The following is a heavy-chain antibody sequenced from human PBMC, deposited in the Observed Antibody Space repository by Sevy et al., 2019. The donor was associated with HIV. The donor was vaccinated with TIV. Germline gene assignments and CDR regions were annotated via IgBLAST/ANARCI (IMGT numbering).Heavy chain of an antibody. CDR3: ARDRLGITISAEWGGGMDV. V-gene: IGHV3-33*01. CDR1: GFSFSDYG. Sequence: GGSLRLSCEVFGFSFSDYGMHWVRQAPGKGLEWVAAIWYDGINKYYADSVKGRFTISRDNSKNTLYLQMNSLRAEDTAVYYCARDRLGITISAEWGGGMDVWGQGTTVTVSS. J-gene: IGHJ6*02. D-gene: IGHD3-3*01. CDR2: IWYDGINK.